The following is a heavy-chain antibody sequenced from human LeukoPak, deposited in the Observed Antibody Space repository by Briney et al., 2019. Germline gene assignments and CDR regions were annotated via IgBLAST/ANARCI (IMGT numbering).Heavy chain of an antibody. Sequence: SQTLSLTCIVSGASINSATYYWSWIRQHPGKGLEWIGYIYYTGITNYNPSLRSRVTISVDTSKNQFSLKLSSVTAADTAVYYCARMRDRGYSYRAPGYDYWGQGTLVTVSS. CDR3: ARMRDRGYSYRAPGYDY. J-gene: IGHJ4*02. CDR2: IYYTGIT. V-gene: IGHV4-31*03. D-gene: IGHD5-18*01. CDR1: GASINSATYY.